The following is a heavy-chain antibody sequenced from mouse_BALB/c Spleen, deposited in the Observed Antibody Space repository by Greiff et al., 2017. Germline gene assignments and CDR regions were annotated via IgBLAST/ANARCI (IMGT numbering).Heavy chain of an antibody. Sequence: QVQLKESGPGLVAPSQSLSITCTVSGFSLTGYGVNWVRQPPGKGLEWLGMIWGDGSTDYNSALKSRLSISKDNSKSQVFLKMNSLQTDDTARYYCAREARATAMDYWGQGTSVTVSS. J-gene: IGHJ4*01. CDR3: AREARATAMDY. V-gene: IGHV2-6-7*01. CDR1: GFSLTGYG. CDR2: IWGDGST. D-gene: IGHD3-1*01.